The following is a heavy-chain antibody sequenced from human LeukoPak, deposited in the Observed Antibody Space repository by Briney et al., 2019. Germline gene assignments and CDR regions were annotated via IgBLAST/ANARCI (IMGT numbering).Heavy chain of an antibody. Sequence: GGSLRLSCSASGFSSSTYAMSWARQAAGKGLEWVSAVNARGYSTYYADSVKGRFTISRDNSINTVFLQMSSLRVEDTAVYYCANLGSSELRVPASQGNWGQGTLVTVSS. D-gene: IGHD2-2*01. J-gene: IGHJ4*02. CDR2: VNARGYST. CDR3: ANLGSSELRVPASQGN. CDR1: GFSSSTYA. V-gene: IGHV3-23*01.